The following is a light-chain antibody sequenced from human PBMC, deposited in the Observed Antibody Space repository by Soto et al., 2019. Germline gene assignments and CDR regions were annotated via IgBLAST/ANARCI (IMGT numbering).Light chain of an antibody. CDR3: QSYDSSLSGSV. V-gene: IGLV1-40*01. Sequence: QSVLTQPPSVSGAPGQSVTISCTGSSTNIGDCYDVYWYQQLPGTAPKLLIYGNSKRPSGVPDRFSGSKSGTSASLAITGLQAEDEADYYCQSYDSSLSGSVFGGGTKLTVL. CDR1: STNIGDCYD. J-gene: IGLJ2*01. CDR2: GNS.